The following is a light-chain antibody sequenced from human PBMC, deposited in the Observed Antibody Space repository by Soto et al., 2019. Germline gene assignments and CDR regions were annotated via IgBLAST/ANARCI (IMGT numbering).Light chain of an antibody. CDR1: QSVISN. J-gene: IGKJ1*01. Sequence: EIFVPQSPAILSVSPGESVTLSCRASQSVISNLAWYQQKLGQAPRLLIYGASSRATGIPDRFSGSGSGTDFTLTISRLEPEDFAVYYCQQYATSPQTFGQGTKVHIK. V-gene: IGKV3-20*01. CDR3: QQYATSPQT. CDR2: GAS.